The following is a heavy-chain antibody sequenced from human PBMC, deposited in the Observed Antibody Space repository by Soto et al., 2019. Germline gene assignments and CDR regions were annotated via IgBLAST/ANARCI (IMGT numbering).Heavy chain of an antibody. V-gene: IGHV4-34*01. D-gene: IGHD3-10*01. Sequence: QVQLQQWGAGLLKPSETLSLTCAVYGGSFSGYYWSWIRQPPGKGLECIGEINHSGSTNSNPSLKSRVTISVDTSKTQFSLKLSSVTAAETAVYYCARKPYYGSGSYRGGNWFDPWGQGTLVTVSS. J-gene: IGHJ5*02. CDR2: INHSGST. CDR3: ARKPYYGSGSYRGGNWFDP. CDR1: GGSFSGYY.